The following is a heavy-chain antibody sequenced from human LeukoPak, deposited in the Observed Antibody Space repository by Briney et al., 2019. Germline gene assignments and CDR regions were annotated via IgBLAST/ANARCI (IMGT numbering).Heavy chain of an antibody. CDR2: INCNGGST. CDR3: ARVSSRDIVVVPAAPFDY. CDR1: GFTFDDYG. D-gene: IGHD2-2*01. Sequence: GGALRLSCAASGFTFDDYGMSWVRQAPGKGLEWVSVINCNGGSTGYADSVKGRVTISRDNAKNSLYLQMNSLRAEDTALYYCARVSSRDIVVVPAAPFDYWGQGTLVTVSS. J-gene: IGHJ4*02. V-gene: IGHV3-20*04.